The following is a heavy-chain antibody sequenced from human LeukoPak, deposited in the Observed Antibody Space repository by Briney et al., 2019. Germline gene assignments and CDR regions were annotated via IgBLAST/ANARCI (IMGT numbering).Heavy chain of an antibody. D-gene: IGHD6-13*01. V-gene: IGHV4-34*01. J-gene: IGHJ4*02. CDR1: GGSFSGYY. Sequence: PSETLSLTCAVYGGSFSGYYWSWIRQPPGKGLEWIGEINHSGSTNYNPSLKSRVTISVDTSKNQFSLKLSSVTAADTAVYYCARWSSSWYYFDYWGQGTLVTVSS. CDR3: ARWSSSWYYFDY. CDR2: INHSGST.